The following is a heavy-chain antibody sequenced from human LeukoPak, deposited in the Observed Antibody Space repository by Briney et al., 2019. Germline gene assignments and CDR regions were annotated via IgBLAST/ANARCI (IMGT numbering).Heavy chain of an antibody. J-gene: IGHJ5*02. V-gene: IGHV1-18*01. CDR2: IRAYNGNI. CDR1: GYTFTSYG. D-gene: IGHD6-13*01. Sequence: ASVKVSCSASGYTFTSYGISWVRQAPGQGLEWMGWIRAYNGNINYTQKLQGRVTMTTDTSTSKAYMELRSLRSDDRAVYYGARDERINVAGAGRWFDPWGQGTLVTVSS. CDR3: ARDERINVAGAGRWFDP.